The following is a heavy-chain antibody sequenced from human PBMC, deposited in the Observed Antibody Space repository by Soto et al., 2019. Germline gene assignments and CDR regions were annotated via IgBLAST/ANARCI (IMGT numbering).Heavy chain of an antibody. Sequence: EVQLVESGGGLVQPGRSLRLSCAAYGFTFDDYAMHWVRQAPGKGLEWVSGISWNSGSIGYADSVKGRFTISRDNAKNSLYLQMNSLRAEDTALYYCAKYHDYIWGSSYFDYWGQGTLVTVSS. CDR2: ISWNSGSI. CDR3: AKYHDYIWGSSYFDY. CDR1: GFTFDDYA. D-gene: IGHD3-16*01. J-gene: IGHJ4*02. V-gene: IGHV3-9*01.